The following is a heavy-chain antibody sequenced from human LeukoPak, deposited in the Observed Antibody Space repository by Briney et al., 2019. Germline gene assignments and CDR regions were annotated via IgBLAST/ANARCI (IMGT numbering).Heavy chain of an antibody. CDR2: INHSGST. V-gene: IGHV4-34*01. D-gene: IGHD3-3*01. J-gene: IGHJ6*03. Sequence: SETLSLTCAVYGGSFSGYYWSWIRQPPGKGLEWIGEINHSGSTNCNPSLKSRVTISVDTSKNQFSLKLSSVTAADTAVYYCARGLYYDFWSGSYYYYMDVWGKGTTVTVSS. CDR1: GGSFSGYY. CDR3: ARGLYYDFWSGSYYYYMDV.